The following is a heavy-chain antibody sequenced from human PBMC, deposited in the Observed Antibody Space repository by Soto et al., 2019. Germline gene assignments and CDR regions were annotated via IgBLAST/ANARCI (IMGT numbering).Heavy chain of an antibody. D-gene: IGHD3-16*02. CDR1: GFSFSSYW. V-gene: IGHV3-74*01. CDR3: ARYRIKDYYYYYMDV. J-gene: IGHJ6*03. CDR2: INSDGSSK. Sequence: GGSLRLSCAASGFSFSSYWMHWVRQAPGKGLVWVSRINSDGSSKSYADSVKGRFTISRDNAKNSLYLQMNSLRAEDTAVYYCARYRIKDYYYYYMDVWGKGTTVTVSS.